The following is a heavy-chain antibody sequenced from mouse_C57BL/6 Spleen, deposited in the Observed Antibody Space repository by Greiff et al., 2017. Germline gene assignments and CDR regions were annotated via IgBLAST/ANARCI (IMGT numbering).Heavy chain of an antibody. V-gene: IGHV2-2*01. CDR3: ARESNNWSFFDY. J-gene: IGHJ2*01. Sequence: QVQLKESGPGLVQPSQSLSITCTVSGFSLTSYGVHWVRQSPGKGLEWLGVIWSGGSTDYNAAFISRLSISKDNSKSQVFFKMNSLQADYTAIYYCARESNNWSFFDYWGQGTTLTVSS. D-gene: IGHD4-1*01. CDR1: GFSLTSYG. CDR2: IWSGGST.